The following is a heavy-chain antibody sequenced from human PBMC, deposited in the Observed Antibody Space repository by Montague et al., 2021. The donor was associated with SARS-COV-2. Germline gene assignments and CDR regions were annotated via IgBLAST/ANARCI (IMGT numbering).Heavy chain of an antibody. CDR1: AGSINNYY. Sequence: SETLSLTCTVSAGSINNYYWSWIRQSAGKGLEWIGRIYPSGDTNYNPSLKSRVTVSVDTSKSQFSLNLNSLTVADTAAYYCASSYGSGYYGFDYWGQGIPVTVSS. J-gene: IGHJ4*02. CDR3: ASSYGSGYYGFDY. V-gene: IGHV4-4*07. D-gene: IGHD3-10*01. CDR2: IYPSGDT.